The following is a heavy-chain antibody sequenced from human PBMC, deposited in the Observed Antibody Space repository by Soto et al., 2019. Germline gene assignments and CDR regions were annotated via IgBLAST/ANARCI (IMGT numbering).Heavy chain of an antibody. J-gene: IGHJ2*01. CDR2: IWYDGSNK. V-gene: IGHV3-33*01. D-gene: IGHD2-2*01. CDR1: GFTFSSYG. Sequence: QVQLVESGGGVVQPGRSLRLSCAASGFTFSSYGMHWVRQAPGKGLEWVAVIWYDGSNKYYADSVKGRFTISRDNSKNTLYLQMNSVRAEDTAVYYCASEEEYCSSTSCYSVGLGYFDLWGRGTLVTVSS. CDR3: ASEEEYCSSTSCYSVGLGYFDL.